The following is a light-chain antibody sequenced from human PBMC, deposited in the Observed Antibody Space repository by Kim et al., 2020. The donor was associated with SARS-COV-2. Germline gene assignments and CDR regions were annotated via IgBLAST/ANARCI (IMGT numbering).Light chain of an antibody. V-gene: IGKV3-11*01. CDR3: QQRTKSSWT. Sequence: EIVLTQSPATLSLSPGERATLSCRASQSVSSYLAWYQQKPGQAPRLLIHDASERATGIPARFSGSGSGTDFTLTISSLEPEDLAVYYCQQRTKSSWTFGQETKVDIK. J-gene: IGKJ1*01. CDR1: QSVSSY. CDR2: DAS.